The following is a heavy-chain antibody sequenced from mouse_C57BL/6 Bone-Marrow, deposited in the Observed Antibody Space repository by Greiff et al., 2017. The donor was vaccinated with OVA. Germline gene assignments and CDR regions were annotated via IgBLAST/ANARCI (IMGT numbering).Heavy chain of an antibody. CDR3: ARDGSITTVPGGGYFDG. V-gene: IGHV5-4*01. CDR2: ISDGGSYT. J-gene: IGHJ1*03. D-gene: IGHD1-1*01. Sequence: EVMLVESGGGLVKPGGSLKLSCAASGFTFSSYAMSWVRQTPEKRLEWVATISDGGSYTYYPDNVKGRFTISRDNATNNLYLQMSHLKSEDTAMYYCARDGSITTVPGGGYFDGWGTGTTVTVSS. CDR1: GFTFSSYA.